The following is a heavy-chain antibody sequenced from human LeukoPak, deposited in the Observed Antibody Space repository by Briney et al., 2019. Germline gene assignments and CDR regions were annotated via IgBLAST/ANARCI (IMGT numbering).Heavy chain of an antibody. CDR2: IYHSGSI. CDR1: GGSISSSSYY. D-gene: IGHD5-18*01. V-gene: IGHV4-39*07. CDR3: ARGEYSYGYGY. Sequence: PSETLSLTCTVSGGSISSSSYYWGWIRQPPGKGLEWIGSIYHSGSIYYNPSLKSRVTISVDTSKNQFSLKLSSVTAADTAVYYCARGEYSYGYGYWGQGTLVTVSS. J-gene: IGHJ4*02.